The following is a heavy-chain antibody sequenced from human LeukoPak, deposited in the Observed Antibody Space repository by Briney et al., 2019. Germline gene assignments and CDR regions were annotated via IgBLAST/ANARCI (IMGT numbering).Heavy chain of an antibody. J-gene: IGHJ6*02. CDR1: GGSISSYC. Sequence: PSETLSLTCTVSGGSISSYCWSWIRQPAGKGLEWIGRIYTSGSTNYNPSLKSRVTMSVDTSKNQFSLKLSSVTAADTAVYYCARARLLAVAGSYYYYGMDVWGQGTTVTVSS. V-gene: IGHV4-4*07. CDR2: IYTSGST. D-gene: IGHD6-19*01. CDR3: ARARLLAVAGSYYYYGMDV.